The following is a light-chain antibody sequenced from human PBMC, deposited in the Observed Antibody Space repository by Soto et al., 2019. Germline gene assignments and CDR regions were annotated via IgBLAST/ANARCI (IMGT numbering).Light chain of an antibody. CDR1: QGISNW. Sequence: DIQMTQSPSSVSASVGDTVTITCRASQGISNWLAWYQQKPGKAPNLLIYAASLLQSGVPSRFSGSGSGTYFTLPISRLQPEDFAPYYCQQGDSFPIAFGHGTRLESK. V-gene: IGKV1-12*01. J-gene: IGKJ5*01. CDR3: QQGDSFPIA. CDR2: AAS.